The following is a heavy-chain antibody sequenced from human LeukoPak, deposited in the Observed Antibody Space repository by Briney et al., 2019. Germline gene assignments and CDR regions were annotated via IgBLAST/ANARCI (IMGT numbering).Heavy chain of an antibody. CDR3: ARGGGGGYCSGGSCYGVYYFDY. CDR1: GFTFSSYS. V-gene: IGHV3-21*01. D-gene: IGHD2-15*01. CDR2: ISSSSSYI. J-gene: IGHJ4*02. Sequence: GGSLRLSCAASGFTFSSYSMNWVRQAPGKGLEWVSSISSSSSYIYYADSVKGRFTISRDNAKNSLYLQMNSLRAEDTAVYYWARGGGGGYCSGGSCYGVYYFDYWGQGTLVTVSS.